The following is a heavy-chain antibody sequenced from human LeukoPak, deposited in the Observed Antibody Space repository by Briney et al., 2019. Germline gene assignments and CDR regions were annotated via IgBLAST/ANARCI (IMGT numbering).Heavy chain of an antibody. Sequence: ASVKVSCKASGGTFSSYTISWVRQAPGQGLEWMGRIIPIFGTANYAQKFQGRVTITTDESTSTAYMELSSLRSEDTAVYYCARGPQGVVPAAMRYYYYMDVWGKGTTVTVSS. CDR1: GGTFSSYT. D-gene: IGHD2-2*01. V-gene: IGHV1-69*05. CDR3: ARGPQGVVPAAMRYYYYMDV. CDR2: IIPIFGTA. J-gene: IGHJ6*03.